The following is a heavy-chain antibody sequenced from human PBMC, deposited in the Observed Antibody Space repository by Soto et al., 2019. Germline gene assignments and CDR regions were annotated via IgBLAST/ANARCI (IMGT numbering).Heavy chain of an antibody. Sequence: GGSLRLSCAASGFTFSSYGMHWVRQAPGKGLEWVAVISYDGSNKYYADSVKGRFTISRDNSKNTLYLQMNSLRAEDTAVYYCAKSQSGVSNYYYGMDVWGQGTTVTV. D-gene: IGHD2-15*01. V-gene: IGHV3-30*18. CDR1: GFTFSSYG. CDR2: ISYDGSNK. CDR3: AKSQSGVSNYYYGMDV. J-gene: IGHJ6*02.